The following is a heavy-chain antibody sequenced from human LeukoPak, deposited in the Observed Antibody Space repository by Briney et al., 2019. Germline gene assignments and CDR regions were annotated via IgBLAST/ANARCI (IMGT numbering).Heavy chain of an antibody. CDR2: IIPMFGTA. CDR1: GGTFSNYA. J-gene: IGHJ5*02. V-gene: IGHV1-69*05. D-gene: IGHD6-25*01. CDR3: VRRQALRGRHRAFDP. Sequence: SVQVSCKASGGTFSNYAISWVRQAPGQGLEWLGGIIPMFGTAKYPQKFQGRVTITTDASTTTAYMELISLRFEDTAVYYCVRRQALRGRHRAFDPWGQGTLVSVTS.